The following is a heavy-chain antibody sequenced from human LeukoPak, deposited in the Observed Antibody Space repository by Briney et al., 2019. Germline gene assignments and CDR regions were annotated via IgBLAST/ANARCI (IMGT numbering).Heavy chain of an antibody. CDR1: GFTFSSYE. Sequence: GGSLRLSCAASGFTFSSYEMNWVRQAPGKGLEWVSYISSSGSTIYYADSVKGRFTISRDNAKNSLYLQMNSLRAEDTAVYYCARALGSSGWAPFKDTFDYWGQGTLVTVSS. CDR3: ARALGSSGWAPFKDTFDY. J-gene: IGHJ4*02. V-gene: IGHV3-48*03. CDR2: ISSSGSTI. D-gene: IGHD6-19*01.